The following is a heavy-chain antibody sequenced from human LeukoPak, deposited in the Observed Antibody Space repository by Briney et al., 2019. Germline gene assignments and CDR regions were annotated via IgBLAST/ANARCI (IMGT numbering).Heavy chain of an antibody. D-gene: IGHD3-16*02. V-gene: IGHV3-30-3*01. CDR2: ISYDGSNK. CDR1: GFTFSSYA. J-gene: IGHJ4*02. CDR3: ARAYDYVWGSYRSLDY. Sequence: GSLRLSCAASGFTFSSYAMHWVRQAPGKGLEWVAVISYDGSNKYYADSVKGRFTISRDNSKNTLYLQMNSLRAEDTAVYYCARAYDYVWGSYRSLDYWGQGTLVTVSS.